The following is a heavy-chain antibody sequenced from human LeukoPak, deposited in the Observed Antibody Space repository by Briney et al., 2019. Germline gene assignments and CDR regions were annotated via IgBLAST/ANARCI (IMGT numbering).Heavy chain of an antibody. CDR3: AKDVGADYYFDY. Sequence: GGSLRLSCAASGFTFSSYGMHWVRQAPGKGLEWVAVISYDGSNKYYADSVKGRLTISRDNSKNTLYLQMNSLRAEDTAVYYCAKDVGADYYFDYWGQGTLVTVSS. CDR1: GFTFSSYG. CDR2: ISYDGSNK. V-gene: IGHV3-30*18. D-gene: IGHD2-15*01. J-gene: IGHJ4*02.